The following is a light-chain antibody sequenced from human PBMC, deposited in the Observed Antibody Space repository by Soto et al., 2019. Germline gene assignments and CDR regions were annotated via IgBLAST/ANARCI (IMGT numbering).Light chain of an antibody. J-gene: IGKJ1*01. V-gene: IGKV1-33*01. CDR1: QDISTY. Sequence: DIQMTQSPSSLSASLGDRVTITCQASQDISTYLNWYQQKPGKAPKLLIYDASNLETGVPSRFSGSGSGTEFTLTISSLQPDDFATYYCQQYNSFWTFGQGTKVDI. CDR3: QQYNSFWT. CDR2: DAS.